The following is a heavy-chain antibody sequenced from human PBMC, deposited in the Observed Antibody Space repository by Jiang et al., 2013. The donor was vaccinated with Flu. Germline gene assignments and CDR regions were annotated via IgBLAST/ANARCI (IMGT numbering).Heavy chain of an antibody. CDR1: GSTFSSNT. Sequence: QSGAEVKKPGSSVKVSCKASGSTFSSNTIIWVRQAPGQGLEWMGGIIPIHGLANYAQNFQGRVTITADKSTSTVYMDLGSLRFEDTAVYFCASSFSLVVVIATYFDYVGQGPWSPSR. CDR2: IIPIHGLA. J-gene: IGHJ4*02. D-gene: IGHD2-21*01. CDR3: ASSFSLVVVIATYFDY. V-gene: IGHV1-69*02.